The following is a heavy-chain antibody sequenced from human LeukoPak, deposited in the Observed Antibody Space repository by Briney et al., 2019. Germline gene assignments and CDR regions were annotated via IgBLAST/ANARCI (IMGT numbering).Heavy chain of an antibody. D-gene: IGHD3-10*01. J-gene: IGHJ5*02. Sequence: PSETLSLTCTVSAGSVSSYYWSWIRQPPGKGLEWIGYIYYTGRTNYSPSLKSRVTISVDTSKNQFSLNLSSVTAADTAVYYCAREDRASGRGLDPWGQGTLVTVSS. CDR3: AREDRASGRGLDP. V-gene: IGHV4-59*02. CDR1: AGSVSSYY. CDR2: IYYTGRT.